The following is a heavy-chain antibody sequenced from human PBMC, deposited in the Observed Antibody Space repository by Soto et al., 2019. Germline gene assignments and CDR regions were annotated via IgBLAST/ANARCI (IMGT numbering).Heavy chain of an antibody. CDR1: GGSIDSGAFS. Sequence: LSLTCAVSGGSIDSGAFSLSWIRQPPGKGLEWIGYVTHSGTAYSIPSLNGRLTLSVDSSQTQFSLKLTSVTAADSAFYYCARIHWAQSSLDYWGRGILVTVSS. J-gene: IGHJ4*02. CDR3: ARIHWAQSSLDY. V-gene: IGHV4-30-2*01. CDR2: VTHSGTA. D-gene: IGHD6-19*01.